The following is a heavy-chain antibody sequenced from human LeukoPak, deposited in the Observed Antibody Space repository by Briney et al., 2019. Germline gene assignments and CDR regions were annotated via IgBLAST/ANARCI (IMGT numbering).Heavy chain of an antibody. Sequence: PSQTLSLTCVISGDSVSSNSAAWNWIRQSPSRGLEWLGRTYYRSKWYNNYAVSVKSRITINPDTSKNQFSLQLNSVTPDDTAVYYCAREETMVRGADFDYWGQGTLVTVSS. V-gene: IGHV6-1*01. D-gene: IGHD3-10*01. J-gene: IGHJ4*02. CDR1: GDSVSSNSAA. CDR3: AREETMVRGADFDY. CDR2: TYYRSKWYN.